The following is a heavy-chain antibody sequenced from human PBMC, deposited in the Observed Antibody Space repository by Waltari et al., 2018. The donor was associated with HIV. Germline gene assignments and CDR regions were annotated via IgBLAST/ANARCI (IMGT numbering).Heavy chain of an antibody. CDR3: ATLAHYGDYTLWYFDL. V-gene: IGHV4-39*01. CDR2: IYYSGST. D-gene: IGHD4-17*01. Sequence: QLQLQESGPGLVKPSETLSLTCTVSGGSISSSSYYWGWIRQPPGKGLEWIGSIYYSGSTYYNPSLKSRVTISVDTSKNQSSLKLSSVTAADTAVYYCATLAHYGDYTLWYFDLWGRGTLVTVSS. J-gene: IGHJ2*01. CDR1: GGSISSSSYY.